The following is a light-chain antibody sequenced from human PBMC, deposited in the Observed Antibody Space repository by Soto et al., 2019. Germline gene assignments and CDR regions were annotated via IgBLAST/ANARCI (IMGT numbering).Light chain of an antibody. CDR3: HQYNNWLLFT. CDR2: SAS. J-gene: IGKJ3*01. Sequence: EMVMTQSPATLSVSLGERATLSCRASQSISRNLAWYQQKPGQAPRLLIFSASTRATGIPARFSGSGSGTEFTLTISGLQSEDSALYYCHQYNNWLLFTFGPGSKVDIK. V-gene: IGKV3-15*01. CDR1: QSISRN.